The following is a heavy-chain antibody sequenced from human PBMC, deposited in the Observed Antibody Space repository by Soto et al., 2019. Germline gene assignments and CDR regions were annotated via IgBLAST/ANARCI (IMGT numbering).Heavy chain of an antibody. CDR2: VYYTGST. V-gene: IGHV4-30-4*01. CDR3: VRTARQGAVAPHWFDR. D-gene: IGHD2-21*02. Sequence: SESLSLTCTVSGASIRSTDYYWSWIRQAPGKGLEWIGYVYYTGSTYYNQSLMSRLTISVDTSKNQFSLKLTSVTAAETAVYYCVRTARQGAVAPHWFDRWGQGTQVTVSS. J-gene: IGHJ5*02. CDR1: GASIRSTDYY.